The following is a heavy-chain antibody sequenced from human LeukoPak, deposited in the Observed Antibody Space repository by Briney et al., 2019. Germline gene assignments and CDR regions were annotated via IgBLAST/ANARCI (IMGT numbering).Heavy chain of an antibody. D-gene: IGHD2-2*01. J-gene: IGHJ4*02. CDR2: ISSNGGST. V-gene: IGHV3-64D*06. CDR1: GFTFSDHA. CDR3: VKGYCSSISCSLIDY. Sequence: HPGGSLRLSCTASGFTFSDHAMHWVRQAPGKGLEYVSGISSNGGSTNYADSVKGRFTISRDNSKNTLHLQMSSLRAEDTAVYYCVKGYCSSISCSLIDYGGQGTLVTVSS.